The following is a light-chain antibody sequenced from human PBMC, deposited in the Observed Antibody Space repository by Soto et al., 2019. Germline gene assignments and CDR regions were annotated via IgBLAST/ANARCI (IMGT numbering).Light chain of an antibody. Sequence: QSALTQPASVSGSPGQSITISCTGTGSDVGSYKYVSWYQQHPGKAPNLIIFEVSNRPSGVSDRFSGSKSGNTASLTISGLQAEDEADYYCCSYASSSSYVFGTGTKLTVL. J-gene: IGLJ1*01. CDR3: CSYASSSSYV. CDR2: EVS. V-gene: IGLV2-14*01. CDR1: GSDVGSYKY.